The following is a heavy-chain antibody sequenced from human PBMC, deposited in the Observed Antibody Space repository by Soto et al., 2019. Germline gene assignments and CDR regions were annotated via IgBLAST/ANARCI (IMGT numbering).Heavy chain of an antibody. CDR2: INHSGST. D-gene: IGHD3-10*01. CDR3: ARSGHLFVN. V-gene: IGHV4-34*01. J-gene: IGHJ4*02. Sequence: QVQLQQWGAGLLKPSETLSLTCDVYGGSFSAYYWSWIRQPPGKGLEWIGEINHSGSTNYNPSLNNLDTISVDTSKVQCSLRLRSVTAADAAVYYCARSGHLFVNWGRGTLVTVSS. CDR1: GGSFSAYY.